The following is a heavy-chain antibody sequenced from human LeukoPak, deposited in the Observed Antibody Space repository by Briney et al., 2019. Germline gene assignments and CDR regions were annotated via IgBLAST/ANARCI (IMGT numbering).Heavy chain of an antibody. D-gene: IGHD5-24*01. CDR1: GDSISSYY. CDR2: ICPSGSA. J-gene: IGHJ2*01. V-gene: IGHV4-4*07. CDR3: ARDYNNWDFDL. Sequence: RSGTLFLTCDVSGDSISSYYWSWIRQPAGKGLEWLGRICPSGSANYNPSLKSRGTMSVDTSKNQFSLRLSSVTAADTAVYFCARDYNNWDFDLWGRGTLVTVPS.